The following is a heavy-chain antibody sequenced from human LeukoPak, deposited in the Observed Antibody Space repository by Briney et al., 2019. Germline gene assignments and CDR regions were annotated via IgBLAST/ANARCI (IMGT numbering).Heavy chain of an antibody. CDR3: ARWVGATIPHDAFDI. D-gene: IGHD1-26*01. CDR1: GFTFSSYG. Sequence: PGGSLRLSCAASGFTFSSYGMPWVRQAPGKGLEWVAVIWYDGSNKYYADSVKGRFTISRDNSKNTLYLQMNSLRAEDTAVYYCARWVGATIPHDAFDIWGQGTMVTVSS. CDR2: IWYDGSNK. J-gene: IGHJ3*02. V-gene: IGHV3-33*01.